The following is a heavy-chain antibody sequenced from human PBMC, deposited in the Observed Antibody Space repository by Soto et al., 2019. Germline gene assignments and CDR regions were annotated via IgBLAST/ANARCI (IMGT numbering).Heavy chain of an antibody. CDR2: ISSSSNYI. J-gene: IGHJ1*01. Sequence: EVQLVESGGGLVKPGGSLRLSCAASGFTFSSYSMNWVRQAPGKGLEWVSSISSSSNYIYYADSVKGRFTISRDSAKNSLFLQMNSLRAEDTAVDYCARSRSWSGTAYFQHWGQGALVTVSS. CDR1: GFTFSSYS. D-gene: IGHD3-3*01. CDR3: ARSRSWSGTAYFQH. V-gene: IGHV3-21*01.